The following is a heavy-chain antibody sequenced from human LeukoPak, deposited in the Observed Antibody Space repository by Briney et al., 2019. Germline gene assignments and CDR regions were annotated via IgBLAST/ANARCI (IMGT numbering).Heavy chain of an antibody. CDR3: ARVNSGSYYNDYYFDY. V-gene: IGHV1-8*01. CDR2: MNPNSGNT. D-gene: IGHD3-10*01. J-gene: IGHJ4*02. CDR1: GYTFTSYD. Sequence: ASVKVSCKASGYTFTSYDINWVRQATGQGLEWMGWMNPNSGNTGYAQKFQGRVTMTRNTSTSTVYMELSSLRSEDTAVYYCARVNSGSYYNDYYFDYWGQGTLVTVSS.